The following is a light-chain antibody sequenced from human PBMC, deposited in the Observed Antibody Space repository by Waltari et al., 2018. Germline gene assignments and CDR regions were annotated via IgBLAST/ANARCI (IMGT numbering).Light chain of an antibody. CDR3: SSYTSSSTLVV. J-gene: IGLJ2*01. V-gene: IGLV2-14*01. CDR2: EVS. CDR1: SSDVGGYNY. Sequence: QSALTQPASESGSPGQSITISCTGTSSDVGGYNYVSLYQQHPGKAPKLLIYEVSNRPSGVSNRFSGSKSGNTASLTISGLQAEDEADYYCSSYTSSSTLVVFGGGTKLTVL.